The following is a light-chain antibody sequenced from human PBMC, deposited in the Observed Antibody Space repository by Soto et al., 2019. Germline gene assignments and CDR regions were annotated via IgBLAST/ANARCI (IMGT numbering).Light chain of an antibody. CDR1: QSISSW. CDR3: QQYDSHSN. V-gene: IGKV1-5*01. CDR2: DAS. Sequence: DIQMTQSPSTLSASVGDRVTITCRASQSISSWLAWYQQKPGKAPKLLIYDASRLESGVPLRFSGSGSGTEFTLTISSLQPDDFATYYCQQYDSHSNFGGGTRVEIK. J-gene: IGKJ4*01.